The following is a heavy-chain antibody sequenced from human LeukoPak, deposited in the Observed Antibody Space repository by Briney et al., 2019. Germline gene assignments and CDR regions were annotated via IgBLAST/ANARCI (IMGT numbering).Heavy chain of an antibody. Sequence: SETLSLTCALSGYSISSGYYWGWTRQPPGTGLEWIGSIYHSGNTYYNPSPKSRVTISLDTSKNQFSLKLSSVTSADTAVYYCARVGASYVGNYYMDVWGKGTTVTVTS. CDR3: ARVGASYVGNYYMDV. V-gene: IGHV4-38-2*01. J-gene: IGHJ6*03. CDR1: GYSISSGYY. CDR2: IYHSGNT. D-gene: IGHD3-10*02.